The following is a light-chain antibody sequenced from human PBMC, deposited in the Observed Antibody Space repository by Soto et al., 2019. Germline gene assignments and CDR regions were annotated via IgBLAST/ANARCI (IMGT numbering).Light chain of an antibody. CDR3: QQSYSTLPT. CDR1: QSISSY. V-gene: IGKV1-39*01. Sequence: DIQMTQSPSSLSASVGDRVTITCRASQSISSYLNWYQQKPGKAPKLLIYAASSLQSGVPSRFSGSGSGTDFPLTISSLQPEDFATYYCQQSYSTLPTFGQGTKVEIK. J-gene: IGKJ1*01. CDR2: AAS.